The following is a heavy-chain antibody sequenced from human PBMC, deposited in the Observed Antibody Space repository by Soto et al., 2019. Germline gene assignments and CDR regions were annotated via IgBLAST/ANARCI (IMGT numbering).Heavy chain of an antibody. J-gene: IGHJ3*02. CDR1: GFTFSSYA. Sequence: GGSLRLSCAASGFTFSSYAMSWVRQAPGKGLEWVSAISGSGGSTYYADSVKGRSTISRDNSKNTLYLQMNSLRAEDTAVYYCAKGGSCSSTSCLVDAFDIWGQGTMVTVSS. CDR2: ISGSGGST. V-gene: IGHV3-23*01. CDR3: AKGGSCSSTSCLVDAFDI. D-gene: IGHD2-2*01.